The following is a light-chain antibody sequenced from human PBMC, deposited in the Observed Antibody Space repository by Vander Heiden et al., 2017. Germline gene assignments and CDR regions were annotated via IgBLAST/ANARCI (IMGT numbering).Light chain of an antibody. Sequence: AIQLTQSPSSLSASVGDRVTITCRASLGVSSALAWYQQKPGRAPKLLIYDASSLESGVPSRFSGSGYGRDLTLNISSLQPEDFGTYYCQQYSSYPLTFGGGTKVEIK. CDR1: LGVSSA. CDR3: QQYSSYPLT. CDR2: DAS. V-gene: IGKV1-13*02. J-gene: IGKJ4*01.